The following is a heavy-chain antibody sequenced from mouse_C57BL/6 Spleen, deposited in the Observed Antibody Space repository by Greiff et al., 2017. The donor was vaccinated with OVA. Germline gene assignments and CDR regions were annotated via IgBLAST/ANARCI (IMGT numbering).Heavy chain of an antibody. CDR2: INPNNGGT. J-gene: IGHJ4*01. CDR1: GYTFTDYY. Sequence: VQLQQSGPELVKPGASVKISCKASGYTFTDYYMNWVKQSHGKSLEWIGDINPNNGGTSYNQKFKGKATLTVDKSSSTAYMELRSLTSEDSAVYYCARFDGYYVMDYWGQGTSVTVSS. CDR3: ARFDGYYVMDY. V-gene: IGHV1-26*01. D-gene: IGHD2-3*01.